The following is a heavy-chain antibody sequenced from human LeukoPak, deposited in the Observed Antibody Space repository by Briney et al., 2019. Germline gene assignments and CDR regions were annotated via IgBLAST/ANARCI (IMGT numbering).Heavy chain of an antibody. CDR3: ARRGYSSSWYDY. V-gene: IGHV4-59*08. J-gene: IGHJ4*02. D-gene: IGHD6-13*01. Sequence: SETPSLTCTVSGGSISSYYWSWIRQPPGKGLEWIGYIYYSGSTNYNPSLKSRVTISVDTSKNQFSLKLSSVTAADTAVYYCARRGYSSSWYDYWGQGTLVTVSS. CDR1: GGSISSYY. CDR2: IYYSGST.